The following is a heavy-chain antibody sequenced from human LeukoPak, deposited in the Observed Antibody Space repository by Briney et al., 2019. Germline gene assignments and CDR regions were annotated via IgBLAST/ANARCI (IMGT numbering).Heavy chain of an antibody. J-gene: IGHJ4*02. CDR2: IYGGGNI. Sequence: PGGSLRLSCAASGFTVSSNYMNWVRQAPGKGLEWVSVIYGGGNIYYADSVKGRFTISRDNSKNTLYLQMNSLRAEDTAVYYCARGAGYNYPYYFDNWGQGTLVTVSS. D-gene: IGHD5-24*01. V-gene: IGHV3-53*01. CDR3: ARGAGYNYPYYFDN. CDR1: GFTVSSNY.